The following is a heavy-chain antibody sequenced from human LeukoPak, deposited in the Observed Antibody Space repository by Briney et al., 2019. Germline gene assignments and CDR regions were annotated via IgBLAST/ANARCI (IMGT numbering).Heavy chain of an antibody. CDR1: GFTFSKYG. CDR2: IWYDGTNK. V-gene: IGHV3-33*01. CDR3: ARDLDYDSY. D-gene: IGHD3-22*01. Sequence: PGGSLRLSCAASGFTFSKYGIHWARQAPGKGLEWVTVIWYDGTNKYYADSVKGRFTISKDNSKNTVSLQMDSLRAEDTAVYYCARDLDYDSYWGQGTLVTVSS. J-gene: IGHJ4*02.